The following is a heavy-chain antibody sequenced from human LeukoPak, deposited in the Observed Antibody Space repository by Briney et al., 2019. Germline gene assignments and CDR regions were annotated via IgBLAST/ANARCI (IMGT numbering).Heavy chain of an antibody. Sequence: GGSLRLSCTVSGFIFSSYALHWVRQAPGKGLEYVSTISSDGNNTYYATSVKGRFTISRDNSKNTLYLQMNSLRAEDTAVYYCAKSPYGPIYYYYYMDVWGKGTTVTISS. CDR1: GFIFSSYA. D-gene: IGHD3-10*01. CDR3: AKSPYGPIYYYYYMDV. CDR2: ISSDGNNT. J-gene: IGHJ6*03. V-gene: IGHV3-64*01.